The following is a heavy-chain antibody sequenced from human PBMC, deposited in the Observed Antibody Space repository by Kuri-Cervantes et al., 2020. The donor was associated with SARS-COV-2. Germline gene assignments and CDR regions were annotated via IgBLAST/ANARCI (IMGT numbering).Heavy chain of an antibody. D-gene: IGHD1-20*01. CDR3: ARNFNWNDEGFDY. CDR1: KFTFRSND. CDR2: ISSSSSYI. J-gene: IGHJ4*02. V-gene: IGHV3-21*01. Sequence: ETLSLTCAACKFTFRSNDMCWVRQATRRGLGWVSSISSSSSYIYYADSVKGRFTISRDNAKNSLYLQMNSLRAEDTAVYYCARNFNWNDEGFDYWGQGTLVTVSS.